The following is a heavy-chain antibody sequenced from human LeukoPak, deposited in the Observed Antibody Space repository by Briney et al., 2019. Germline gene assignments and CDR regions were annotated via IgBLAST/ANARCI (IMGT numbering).Heavy chain of an antibody. V-gene: IGHV1-8*03. CDR1: GYTFTSYD. Sequence: GASVKVSCKASGYTFTSYDINWVRQATGQGLEWMGWMNPNSGNTGYAQKFQGRVTITRNTSISTAYMELSRLRSEDTAVYYCARGREWELPLGYWGQGTLVTVSS. J-gene: IGHJ4*02. CDR3: ARGREWELPLGY. D-gene: IGHD1-26*01. CDR2: MNPNSGNT.